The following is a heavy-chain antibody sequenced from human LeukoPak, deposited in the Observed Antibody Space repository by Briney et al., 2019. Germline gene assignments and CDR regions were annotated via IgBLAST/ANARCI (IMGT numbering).Heavy chain of an antibody. CDR1: GGSISSSSYY. J-gene: IGHJ4*02. D-gene: IGHD3-10*01. Sequence: SETLSLTCTVSGGSISSSSYYWGWIRQPPGKGLEWIGYIYYSGSTNYNPSLKSRVTISVDTSKNQFSLKLSSVTAADTAVYYCARVTTDFYNSGSYYPPYFDYWGQGTLVTVSS. V-gene: IGHV4-61*05. CDR3: ARVTTDFYNSGSYYPPYFDY. CDR2: IYYSGST.